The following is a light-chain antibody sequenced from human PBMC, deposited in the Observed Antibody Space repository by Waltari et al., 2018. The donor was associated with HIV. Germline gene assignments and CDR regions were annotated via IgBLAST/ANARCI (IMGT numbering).Light chain of an antibody. CDR1: QSISSY. Sequence: DIQMTQSPSSLSASVGDRVTITCRASQSISSYLNWYQQKPGKAPKLLIYAASSLQSGVPSRFSGSGSGTDFTLTISSLPPKDFATYYCQQTYSSPWTFGQGTKVEIK. V-gene: IGKV1-39*01. CDR3: QQTYSSPWT. J-gene: IGKJ1*01. CDR2: AAS.